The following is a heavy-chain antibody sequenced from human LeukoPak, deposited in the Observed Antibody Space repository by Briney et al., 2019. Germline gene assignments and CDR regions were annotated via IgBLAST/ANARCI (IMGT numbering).Heavy chain of an antibody. CDR1: GFTFSSYW. CDR3: ARGGYEPEGCFQH. Sequence: GGSLRLSCAASGFTFSSYWMHWVRQAPGKGLVWVSRINSDGSSTSYADSVKGRFTISRDNAKNTLYLQTNSLRAEDTAVYYCARGGYEPEGCFQHWGQGTLVTVSS. CDR2: INSDGSST. V-gene: IGHV3-74*01. D-gene: IGHD1-14*01. J-gene: IGHJ1*01.